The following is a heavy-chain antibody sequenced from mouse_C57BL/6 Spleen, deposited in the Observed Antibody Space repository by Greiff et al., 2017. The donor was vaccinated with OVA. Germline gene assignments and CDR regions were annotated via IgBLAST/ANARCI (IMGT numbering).Heavy chain of an antibody. CDR2: INPSNGGT. V-gene: IGHV1-53*01. D-gene: IGHD1-1*01. CDR3: ARSGYGSSYGYAMDY. J-gene: IGHJ4*01. CDR1: GYTFTSYW. Sequence: QVQLQQPGTELVKPGASVKLSCKASGYTFTSYWMHWVKQRPGQGLAWIGNINPSNGGTNYNEKFKSKATLTVDKSSSTAYMQLSSLTSEDSAVYYCARSGYGSSYGYAMDYWGQGTSVTVSS.